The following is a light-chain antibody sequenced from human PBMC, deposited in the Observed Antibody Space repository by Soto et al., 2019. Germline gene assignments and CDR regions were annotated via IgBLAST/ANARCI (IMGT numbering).Light chain of an antibody. V-gene: IGKV3-20*01. Sequence: DIVLTQSPGTLSLSPGERATLSCRASQRVSSKYLAWYQQKPGQPPRVLIYGTSIRATGIPERFSGGGSGTDFTLTITSMESEDFAVYYCQQYGSSLFTFGPGTKVDFK. CDR1: QRVSSKY. CDR2: GTS. J-gene: IGKJ3*01. CDR3: QQYGSSLFT.